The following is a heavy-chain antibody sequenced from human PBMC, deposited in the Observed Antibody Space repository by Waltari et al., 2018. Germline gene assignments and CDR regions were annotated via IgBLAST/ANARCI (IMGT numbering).Heavy chain of an antibody. CDR1: GGTFNTYG. Sequence: QVQLVQSGAEVKKPGSSVKVSCKASGGTFNTYGINWVRQAPGQGLEWMGGISSMFGEANDAHKFRGRGTITADEPTSTAYMELTSLTSEDTAVYYCARGVEYSTASWLDFWGSGTLVTVSS. CDR2: ISSMFGEA. V-gene: IGHV1-69*01. J-gene: IGHJ4*01. D-gene: IGHD6-6*01. CDR3: ARGVEYSTASWLDF.